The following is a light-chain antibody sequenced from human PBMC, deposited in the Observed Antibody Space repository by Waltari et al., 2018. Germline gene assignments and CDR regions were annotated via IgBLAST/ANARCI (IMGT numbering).Light chain of an antibody. CDR3: MQALQTPLT. Sequence: DIVMTQSPPSLPVTPGDPASVSCRSSQRLLHSNGYNYLDWYLQKPGQSPQLLIYLGSNRASGVPDRFSGSGSGTDFTLKISRVEAEDVGVYYCMQALQTPLTFGGGTKVEIK. V-gene: IGKV2-28*01. J-gene: IGKJ4*01. CDR2: LGS. CDR1: QRLLHSNGYNY.